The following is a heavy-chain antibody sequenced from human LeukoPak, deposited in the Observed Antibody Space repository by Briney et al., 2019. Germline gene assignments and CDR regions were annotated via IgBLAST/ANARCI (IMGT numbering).Heavy chain of an antibody. D-gene: IGHD2-15*01. Sequence: KSSETLSLTCTVSGGSINSGGYYWSWIRQYPGKGLEWIGYIYYSGSTYYNPSLKSRVTISVDTSKNQLPLKLSSVTAADTAVYYCARDEGYCSGGSCFNGWFDPWGQGTVVTVSS. CDR2: IYYSGST. CDR1: GGSINSGGYY. V-gene: IGHV4-31*03. J-gene: IGHJ5*02. CDR3: ARDEGYCSGGSCFNGWFDP.